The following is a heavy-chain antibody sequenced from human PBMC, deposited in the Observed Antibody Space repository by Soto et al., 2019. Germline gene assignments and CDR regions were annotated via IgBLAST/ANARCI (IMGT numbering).Heavy chain of an antibody. J-gene: IGHJ5*02. CDR3: ARTPSYYYGSGSLATKKNWFDP. V-gene: IGHV4-34*01. Sequence: SETLSLTCAVYGGSFSGYYWSWIRQPPGKGLEWIGEINHSGSTNYNPSLKSRVTISVDTSKNQFSLKLSSVTAADTAVYYCARTPSYYYGSGSLATKKNWFDPWGQGTLVTVSS. D-gene: IGHD3-10*01. CDR2: INHSGST. CDR1: GGSFSGYY.